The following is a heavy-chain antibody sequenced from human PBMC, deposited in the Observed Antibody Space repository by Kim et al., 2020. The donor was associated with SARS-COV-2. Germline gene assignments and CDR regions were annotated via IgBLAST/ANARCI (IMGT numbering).Heavy chain of an antibody. Sequence: ASVKVSCKASGYTFTSYYMHWVRQAPGQGLEWMGIINPSGGSTSYAQKFQGRVTMTRDTSTSTVYMELSSLRSEDTAVYYCARDRTTVVAQEHFGMDVWGQGTTVTVSS. CDR3: ARDRTTVVAQEHFGMDV. D-gene: IGHD2-2*01. J-gene: IGHJ6*02. V-gene: IGHV1-46*01. CDR2: INPSGGST. CDR1: GYTFTSYY.